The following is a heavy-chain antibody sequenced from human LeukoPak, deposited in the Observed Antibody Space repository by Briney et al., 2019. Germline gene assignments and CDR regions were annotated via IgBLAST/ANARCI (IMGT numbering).Heavy chain of an antibody. CDR1: DTSIISSSYY. CDR2: IDSSGNT. CDR3: ARGLGGCSGGSCYYYYYGMDV. J-gene: IGHJ6*02. V-gene: IGHV4-39*07. Sequence: KPSETLSLTCTVSDTSIISSSYYWAWIRQPPGMRLEWIGSIDSSGNTYYKPSLKSRVTISLDTSKRQFSLKLSSATAADTAVYYCARGLGGCSGGSCYYYYYGMDVWGQGTTVTVSS. D-gene: IGHD2-15*01.